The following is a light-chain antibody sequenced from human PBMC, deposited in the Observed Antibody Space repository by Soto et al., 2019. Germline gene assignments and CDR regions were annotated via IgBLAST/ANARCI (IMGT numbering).Light chain of an antibody. J-gene: IGKJ1*01. Sequence: EIVLTPSPGTGSFSARERAALSFRASQSVSSSYLAWYQQKAGQAPRLLIYGASSRATGIPARFSGSGSGTDFTLTISSLEPEDFAVYYCQQRSNWSWTFGQGAKVDIK. V-gene: IGKV3D-20*02. CDR3: QQRSNWSWT. CDR1: QSVSSSY. CDR2: GAS.